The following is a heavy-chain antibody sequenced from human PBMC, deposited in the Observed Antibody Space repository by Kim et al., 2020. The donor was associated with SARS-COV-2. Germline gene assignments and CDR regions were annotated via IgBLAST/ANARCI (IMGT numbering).Heavy chain of an antibody. J-gene: IGHJ4*02. V-gene: IGHV6-1*01. Sequence: SQTLSLTCVISGDSVSSNSGTWNWIRQSPSRGLEWLGRTYYRSKWYNAYAISVKSRITINPDTSKNQFSLQLKSVTLEDTAVYYCVGGGGRNIWGQGTLVTVSS. CDR3: VGGGGRNI. CDR1: GDSVSSNSGT. CDR2: TYYRSKWYN. D-gene: IGHD3-10*01.